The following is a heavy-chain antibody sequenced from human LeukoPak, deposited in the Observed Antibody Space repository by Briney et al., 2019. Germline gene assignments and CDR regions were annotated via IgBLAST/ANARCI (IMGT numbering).Heavy chain of an antibody. CDR3: AKGEWELPTFFDH. D-gene: IGHD1-26*01. CDR1: GFTFEIFA. V-gene: IGHV3-23*01. J-gene: IGHJ4*02. Sequence: GGSLRLSCSVSGFTFEIFAMNWVRQAPGKGLEWVSVIRDNGATTFYADSVKGRFTISRDNAKNILYLQMNNLGVEDTAVYFCAKGEWELPTFFDHWGQGTLVTVSS. CDR2: IRDNGATT.